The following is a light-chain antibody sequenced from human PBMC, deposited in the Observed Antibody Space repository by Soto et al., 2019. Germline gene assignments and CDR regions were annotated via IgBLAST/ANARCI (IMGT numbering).Light chain of an antibody. CDR3: QQSYRTPYT. J-gene: IGKJ2*01. CDR1: QGISTY. V-gene: IGKV1-39*01. CDR2: DAS. Sequence: DIQMTQSPSSLSASVGDRVTITCRASQGISTYLVWYQQRQGRAPQLLIYDASSLLSGVPSRFRGSGSGTDFTLTISSLQPEDFSTYYCQQSYRTPYTFGQGTKVDIK.